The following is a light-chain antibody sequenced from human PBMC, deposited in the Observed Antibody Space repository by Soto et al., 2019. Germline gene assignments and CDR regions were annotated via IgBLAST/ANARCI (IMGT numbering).Light chain of an antibody. CDR1: QTISIG. CDR3: QHYNSYSEA. CDR2: NAS. J-gene: IGKJ1*01. V-gene: IGKV1-5*03. Sequence: DIQMTQSPSTLSGSVGDRVTITCRASQTISIGLAWYQQKPGKAPKLLVYNASTLKSGVPSRFSGSGSGTAFTLTISSLQPDDFATYYYQHYNSYSEAFGKGTKVDIK.